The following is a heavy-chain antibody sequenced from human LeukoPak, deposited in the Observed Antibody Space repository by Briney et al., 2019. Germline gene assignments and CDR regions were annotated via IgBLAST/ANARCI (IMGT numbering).Heavy chain of an antibody. V-gene: IGHV2-26*01. Sequence: SGPTLVNPTETLTLTCTVSGFSLSTATMGVSWIRQPPGNALEWLAHIFSNDEKSYSTSLKSTLTISKHTYNSQVVLTMTNMDPVDTATYYCARIGCPGEDAFDIWGQGTMVTVSS. J-gene: IGHJ3*02. CDR2: IFSNDEK. CDR3: ARIGCPGEDAFDI. D-gene: IGHD3-10*01. CDR1: GFSLSTATMG.